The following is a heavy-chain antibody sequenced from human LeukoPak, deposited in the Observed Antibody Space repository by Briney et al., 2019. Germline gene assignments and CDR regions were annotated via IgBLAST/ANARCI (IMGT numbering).Heavy chain of an antibody. CDR2: IYSGGST. CDR1: GFTVSSNY. Sequence: PGGSLRLSCAASGFTVSSNYMSWVRQAPGRGLEWVSVIYSGGSTYYADSVKGRFTISRDNSKNTLYLQMNSMRAEATAVYYCARDLTKYYDSSGSVGYWGQGTLVTVSS. D-gene: IGHD3-22*01. CDR3: ARDLTKYYDSSGSVGY. J-gene: IGHJ4*02. V-gene: IGHV3-66*01.